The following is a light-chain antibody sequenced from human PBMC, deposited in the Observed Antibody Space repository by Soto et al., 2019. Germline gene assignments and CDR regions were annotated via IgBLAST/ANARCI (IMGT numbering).Light chain of an antibody. CDR3: QQRSNWPG. Sequence: EIVLTQSPATLSLSPGERATLSCRASQSVSSYLAWYQQKPGQAPRLLIYDASNRATGIPARFSGRGSGTDFTLTISSLEREDFAVYYCQQRSNWPGFGGGTKVEIK. CDR2: DAS. CDR1: QSVSSY. J-gene: IGKJ4*02. V-gene: IGKV3-11*01.